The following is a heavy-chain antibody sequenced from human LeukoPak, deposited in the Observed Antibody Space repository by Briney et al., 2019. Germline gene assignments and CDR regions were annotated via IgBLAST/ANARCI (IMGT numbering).Heavy chain of an antibody. CDR2: IYTSGST. V-gene: IGHV4-4*07. Sequence: SETLSLTCTVSGGSISSYYWSWIRQPAGKGLEWIGRIYTSGSTNYNPSLKSQVTMSVDTSKNQFSLKVSSVTAADTAVYYCASGPVGGRGAFDIWGQGTMVTVSS. D-gene: IGHD1-26*01. CDR3: ASGPVGGRGAFDI. CDR1: GGSISSYY. J-gene: IGHJ3*02.